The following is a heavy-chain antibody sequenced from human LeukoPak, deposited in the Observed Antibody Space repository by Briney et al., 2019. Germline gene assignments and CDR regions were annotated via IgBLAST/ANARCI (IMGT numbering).Heavy chain of an antibody. CDR1: GGSNSSYY. Sequence: PSETLSLTCTVSGGSNSSYYWSWIRQPPGKGLEWIGYIYYSGSTNYNPSLKSRVTISVDTSKNQFSLKLSSVTAADTAVYYCARDPEGYFDYWGQGTLVTVSS. CDR2: IYYSGST. J-gene: IGHJ4*02. V-gene: IGHV4-59*01. CDR3: ARDPEGYFDY.